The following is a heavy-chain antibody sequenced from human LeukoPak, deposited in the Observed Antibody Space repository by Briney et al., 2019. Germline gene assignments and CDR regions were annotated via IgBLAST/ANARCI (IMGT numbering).Heavy chain of an antibody. Sequence: ASEKVSCKASGYTFTRYYMHWVRQAPGQGLEWMGIINPSGGSTRYAQKFQGRVTMTRDTSTSTVYMELSSLRSEDTAVYYCARDSVVIPAAIYYGMDVWGQGTTVTVSS. CDR1: GYTFTRYY. D-gene: IGHD2-2*01. CDR3: ARDSVVIPAAIYYGMDV. J-gene: IGHJ6*02. CDR2: INPSGGST. V-gene: IGHV1-46*01.